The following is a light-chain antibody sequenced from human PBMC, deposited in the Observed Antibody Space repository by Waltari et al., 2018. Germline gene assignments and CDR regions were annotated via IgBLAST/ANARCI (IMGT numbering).Light chain of an antibody. CDR3: CSFTSSTTWV. CDR2: DVN. Sequence: QSALTQPASVSGSLGQSIPISCTRTRAHTGAYNYVSWYPPPPGRAPKLIISDVNKRPSGLSSRFSASKSGITASLTISGLQAEDEADYYCCSFTSSTTWVFGGGTTLTVL. J-gene: IGLJ3*02. V-gene: IGLV2-14*03. CDR1: RAHTGAYNY.